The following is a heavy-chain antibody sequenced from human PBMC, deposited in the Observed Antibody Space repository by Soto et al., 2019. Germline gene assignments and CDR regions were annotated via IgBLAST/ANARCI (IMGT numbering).Heavy chain of an antibody. CDR3: AKGRRIAARPEVGYYFDY. Sequence: GGSLRLSCAASGFTFSSYAMSWVRQAPGKGLEWVSAISGSGGSTYYADSVKGRFTISRDNSKNTLYLQMNSLRAEDTAVYYCAKGRRIAARPEVGYYFDYWGQGTLVTVSS. J-gene: IGHJ4*02. CDR2: ISGSGGST. V-gene: IGHV3-23*01. D-gene: IGHD6-6*01. CDR1: GFTFSSYA.